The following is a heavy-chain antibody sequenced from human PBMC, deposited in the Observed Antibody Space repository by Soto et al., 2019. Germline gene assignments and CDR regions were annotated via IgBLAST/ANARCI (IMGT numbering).Heavy chain of an antibody. CDR3: ARLGCGSSSCYNYYYYYMDV. J-gene: IGHJ6*03. D-gene: IGHD2-2*01. V-gene: IGHV4-59*08. CDR2: MYYSGST. Sequence: SETLSLTCTVSGGSISSNYWSWIRQPPGKGLEWIGYMYYSGSTKYNPSLKSQITISGATSKNRFSLKLTSVTAADTAVYYCARLGCGSSSCYNYYYYYMDVWGKGTTVTVSS. CDR1: GGSISSNY.